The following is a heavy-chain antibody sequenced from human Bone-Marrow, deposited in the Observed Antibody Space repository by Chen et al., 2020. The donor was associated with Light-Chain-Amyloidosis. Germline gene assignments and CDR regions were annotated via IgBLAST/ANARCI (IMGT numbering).Heavy chain of an antibody. V-gene: IGHV3-48*01. D-gene: IGHD1-26*01. CDR3: ARDDKWAFDY. Sequence: EVQLVESGGDLVRPGGSLRLSCAASGFTFNTYSMNWVRQAPGKGLEWLSYISNNNIYYADSVKGRFTISRDNARNSLSLQMNSLRAEDSAVYYCARDDKWAFDYWGQGTLVTVSS. CDR1: GFTFNTYS. J-gene: IGHJ4*02. CDR2: ISNNNI.